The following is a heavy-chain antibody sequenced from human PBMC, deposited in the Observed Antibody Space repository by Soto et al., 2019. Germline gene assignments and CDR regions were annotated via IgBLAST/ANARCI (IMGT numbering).Heavy chain of an antibody. CDR2: IIPIFGTA. Sequence: SVKVSCKASGGTFSSYAISWVRQAPGQGLEWMGGIIPIFGTANYAQKFQGRVTITADESTSTAYMELSSLRSEDTAVYYCARDRLQYYYDSSGYYRPEWFDDWGQGTLVTVSS. CDR3: ARDRLQYYYDSSGYYRPEWFDD. V-gene: IGHV1-69*13. J-gene: IGHJ4*02. D-gene: IGHD3-22*01. CDR1: GGTFSSYA.